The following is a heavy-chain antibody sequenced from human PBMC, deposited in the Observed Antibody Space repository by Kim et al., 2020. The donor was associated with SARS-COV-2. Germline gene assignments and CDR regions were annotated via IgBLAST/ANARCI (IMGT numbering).Heavy chain of an antibody. D-gene: IGHD6-19*01. CDR3: ARDPTLNQGYRRGWYYFDY. Sequence: SETLSLTCTVSGGSISSYYWSWIRQPPGKGLEWIGYIYYSGSTNYNPSLKSRVTISVDTSKNQFSLKLSSVTAADTAVYYCARDPTLNQGYRRGWYYFDYWGQGTLVTVSS. V-gene: IGHV4-59*01. CDR2: IYYSGST. J-gene: IGHJ4*02. CDR1: GGSISSYY.